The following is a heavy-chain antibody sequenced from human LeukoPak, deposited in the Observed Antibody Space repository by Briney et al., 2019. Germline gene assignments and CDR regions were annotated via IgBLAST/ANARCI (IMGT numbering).Heavy chain of an antibody. CDR2: ISSSDTYI. V-gene: IGHV3-21*04. CDR3: ARPYGSGRRYYYGMDV. Sequence: GGSLRLSCAASGFTFSSYSMNWVRQAPGKGLEWVSSISSSDTYIYHADSVKGRFTISRDNAKNSLYLQMNSLRSEDTAVYYCARPYGSGRRYYYGMDVWGQGTTVTVSS. J-gene: IGHJ6*02. CDR1: GFTFSSYS. D-gene: IGHD3-10*01.